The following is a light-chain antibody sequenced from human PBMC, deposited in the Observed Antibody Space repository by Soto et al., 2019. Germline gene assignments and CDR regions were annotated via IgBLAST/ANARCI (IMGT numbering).Light chain of an antibody. CDR3: RQRSNWPPVFT. CDR1: QSVSSY. Sequence: EIVLTQSPATLSLSPGERATLSCRASQSVSSYLAWYQQKPGQAPRLLIYDASNRATGIPARFSSSGSGTDFSLPISSLEPEDVAVYYCRQRSNWPPVFTFGPGTKVDMK. V-gene: IGKV3-11*01. J-gene: IGKJ3*01. CDR2: DAS.